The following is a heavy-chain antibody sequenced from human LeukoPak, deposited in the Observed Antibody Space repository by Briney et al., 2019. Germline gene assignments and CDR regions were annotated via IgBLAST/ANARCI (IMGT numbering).Heavy chain of an antibody. V-gene: IGHV1-18*01. D-gene: IGHD1-26*01. Sequence: GASVKVSCKASGYTFTSYGISWVRQAPRQGLEWNGWISAYNGNTNYAQKLQGRVTMTTDTSTSTDYMELRSLRSDDTAVYYCARDMRVGWELLRAFDIWGQGTMVTVSS. J-gene: IGHJ3*02. CDR3: ARDMRVGWELLRAFDI. CDR2: ISAYNGNT. CDR1: GYTFTSYG.